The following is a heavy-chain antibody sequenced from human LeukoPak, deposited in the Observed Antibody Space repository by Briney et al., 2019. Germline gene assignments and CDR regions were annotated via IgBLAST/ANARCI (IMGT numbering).Heavy chain of an antibody. D-gene: IGHD3-22*01. Sequence: SETLSLTCTVSGGSISSGSYYWRWIRQPAGKGLEWIGRIYTSGSTNYNPSLKSRVTISVDTSKNQFSLKLSSVTAADTAVYYCAREEYYYDSSGDFFDYWGQGTLVTVSS. CDR2: IYTSGST. J-gene: IGHJ4*02. CDR3: AREEYYYDSSGDFFDY. CDR1: GGSISSGSYY. V-gene: IGHV4-61*02.